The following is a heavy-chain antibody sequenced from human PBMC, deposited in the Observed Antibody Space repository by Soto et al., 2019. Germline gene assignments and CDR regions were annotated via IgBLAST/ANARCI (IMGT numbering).Heavy chain of an antibody. D-gene: IGHD6-13*01. J-gene: IGHJ4*02. Sequence: SLRLSCAPSGFTVSSYAMHWVLQAPGKGLEWVAVISYDGSNKYYADSVKGRFTISRDSSKNTLYLQMNSLRAEDTAVYYCARAGSSWYFEYLGEGTPFIVS. CDR3: ARAGSSWYFEY. CDR1: GFTVSSYA. V-gene: IGHV3-30-3*01. CDR2: ISYDGSNK.